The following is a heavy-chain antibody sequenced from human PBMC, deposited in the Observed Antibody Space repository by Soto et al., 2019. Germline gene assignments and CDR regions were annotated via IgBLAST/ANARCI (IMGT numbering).Heavy chain of an antibody. Sequence: SETLSLTCAVYGGSFSGYYWSWIRQPPGKGLEWIGEINHSGSTYYNPSLKSRVTISVDTSKNQFSLKLSSLTAADTAVYYCARDGAAAGNDYYYYMDVWGKGTTVTVSS. CDR1: GGSFSGYY. D-gene: IGHD6-13*01. CDR3: ARDGAAAGNDYYYYMDV. J-gene: IGHJ6*03. CDR2: INHSGST. V-gene: IGHV4-34*01.